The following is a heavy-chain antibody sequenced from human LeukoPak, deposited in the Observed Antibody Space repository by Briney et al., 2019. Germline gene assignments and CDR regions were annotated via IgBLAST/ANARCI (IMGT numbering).Heavy chain of an antibody. J-gene: IGHJ3*02. V-gene: IGHV3-15*01. CDR3: TTNDAFDI. CDR1: GVAFSHAW. CDR2: IKTTSGGGPT. Sequence: GGSLRLSCAASGVAFSHAWMSWVRQAPGKGLEWVAQIKTTSGGGPTDYAAPVKGRFTISRDDSENMLYLQMNSLKTEDTAVYYCTTNDAFDIWGQGTMVIVSS.